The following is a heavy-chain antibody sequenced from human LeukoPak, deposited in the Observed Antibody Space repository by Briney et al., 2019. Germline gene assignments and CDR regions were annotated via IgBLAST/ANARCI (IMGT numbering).Heavy chain of an antibody. CDR1: GFTFSSYG. CDR3: ARDRLGAMLFFDS. J-gene: IGHJ4*02. CDR2: ISYDGSNK. V-gene: IGHV3-30*03. D-gene: IGHD3-16*01. Sequence: PGGSLRLSCAASGFTFSSYGMHWVRQAPGKGLEWVAVISYDGSNKCYADSVKGRFTISRDNSKNTLYLQMNSLRAEDTALYYCARDRLGAMLFFDSWGQGTLVTVSS.